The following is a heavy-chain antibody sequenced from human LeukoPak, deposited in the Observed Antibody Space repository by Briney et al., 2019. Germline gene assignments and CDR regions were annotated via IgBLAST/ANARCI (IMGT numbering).Heavy chain of an antibody. D-gene: IGHD6-19*01. Sequence: GESLKISCKGSGYSFTSYWIGWARQMPGKGLEWMGIIYPGDSDTRYSPSFQGQVTISADKSISTAHLQWSSLKASDTAMYYCARLPRSGWYQTDYWGQGTLVTVSS. CDR1: GYSFTSYW. J-gene: IGHJ4*02. CDR2: IYPGDSDT. V-gene: IGHV5-51*01. CDR3: ARLPRSGWYQTDY.